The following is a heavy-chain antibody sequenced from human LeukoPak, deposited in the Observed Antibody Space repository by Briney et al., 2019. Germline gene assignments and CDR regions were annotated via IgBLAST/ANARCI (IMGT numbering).Heavy chain of an antibody. V-gene: IGHV1-3*01. Sequence: ASVKVSCKASDYTFTSYGISWVRQAPGQGLEWMGWINAGNGNTKYSQKFQGRVTITRDTSASTAYMELSSLRSEDTAVYYCARGSSGYPRYFDYWGQGTLVTVSS. J-gene: IGHJ4*02. D-gene: IGHD3-22*01. CDR2: INAGNGNT. CDR1: DYTFTSYG. CDR3: ARGSSGYPRYFDY.